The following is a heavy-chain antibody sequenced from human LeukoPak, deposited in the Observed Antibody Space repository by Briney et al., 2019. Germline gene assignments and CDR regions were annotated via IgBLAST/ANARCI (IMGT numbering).Heavy chain of an antibody. V-gene: IGHV3-21*01. CDR3: ARVGAAAADY. CDR2: ISSSSYI. CDR1: GFTFSSYS. D-gene: IGHD6-13*01. Sequence: GGSLRLSCGASGFTFSSYSMNWVRQAPGKGLEWVSSISSSSYIYYADSVKGRFTISRDNAKNSLYLQMNSLRAEDTAVYYCARVGAAAADYWGQGTLVTVSS. J-gene: IGHJ4*02.